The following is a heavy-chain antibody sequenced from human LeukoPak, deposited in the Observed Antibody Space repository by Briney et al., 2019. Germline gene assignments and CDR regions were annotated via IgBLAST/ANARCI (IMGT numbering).Heavy chain of an antibody. V-gene: IGHV3-30*03. CDR2: ISYDGSNK. J-gene: IGHJ4*02. CDR3: ARNVPTTVTTWGVDY. CDR1: GFTFSSYG. D-gene: IGHD4-17*01. Sequence: PGGSLRLSCAAAGFTFSSYGMHWFRQAPGKGLEWVAVISYDGSNKYYADSVKGRFTISRDNSTNTLYLQMNSLRAEDTAVYYCARNVPTTVTTWGVDYWGQGTLVTVSS.